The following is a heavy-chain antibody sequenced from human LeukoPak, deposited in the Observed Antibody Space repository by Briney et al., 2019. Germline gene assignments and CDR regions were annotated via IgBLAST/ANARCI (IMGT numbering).Heavy chain of an antibody. D-gene: IGHD4-23*01. CDR1: GFTFSSYG. CDR2: ISSSSSTI. CDR3: ARRPDYGGNTFDY. V-gene: IGHV3-48*01. J-gene: IGHJ4*02. Sequence: GGSLGLSCAASGFTFSSYGMNWVRQAPGKGLEWVSYISSSSSTIYYADSVKGRFTISRDSAKNSVYLQMNSLRAEDTAVYHCARRPDYGGNTFDYWGQGTLVTVSS.